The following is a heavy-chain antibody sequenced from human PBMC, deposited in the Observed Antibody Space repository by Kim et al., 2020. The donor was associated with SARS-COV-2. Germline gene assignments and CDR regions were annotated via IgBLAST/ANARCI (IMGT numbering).Heavy chain of an antibody. CDR2: INSDGSST. V-gene: IGHV3-74*01. CDR3: ARDPLYYYGSLDYYGMDV. D-gene: IGHD3-10*01. Sequence: GGSLRLSCAASVFTFSSYWMHWVRQAPGKGLVWVSRINSDGSSTSYADSVKGRFTISRDNAKNTLYLQMNSLRAEDTAVYYCARDPLYYYGSLDYYGMDVWGQGTTVTVSS. CDR1: VFTFSSYW. J-gene: IGHJ6*02.